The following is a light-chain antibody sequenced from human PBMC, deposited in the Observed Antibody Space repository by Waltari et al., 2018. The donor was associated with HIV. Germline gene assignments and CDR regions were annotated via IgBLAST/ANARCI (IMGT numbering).Light chain of an antibody. CDR1: SDNIGRHD. CDR2: RNN. CDR3: ATWHDRLWV. Sequence: HSVMTQPSSVSGTPGQKVSISCFGNSDNIGRHDVYWYQKVPGTAPKLLIFRNNQRPSGVPARFSGSKSGTSAFLDITGLRSGDEAEYYCATWHDRLWVFGGGTKVTVL. V-gene: IGLV1-47*01. J-gene: IGLJ3*02.